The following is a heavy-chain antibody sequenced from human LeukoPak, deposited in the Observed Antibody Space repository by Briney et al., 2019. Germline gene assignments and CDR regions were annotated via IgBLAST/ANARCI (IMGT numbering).Heavy chain of an antibody. CDR2: ISAYNGNT. J-gene: IGHJ4*02. CDR1: GYTFTSYG. D-gene: IGHD6-13*01. CDR3: ARAFYIAAAEDY. V-gene: IGHV1-18*04. Sequence: ASVKVSCKASGYTFTSYGISWVRQAPGQGLEWMGWISAYNGNTNYAQKLQGRVTMTTDTSTSTAYTELRSLRSDGTAVYYCARAFYIAAAEDYWGQGTLVTVSS.